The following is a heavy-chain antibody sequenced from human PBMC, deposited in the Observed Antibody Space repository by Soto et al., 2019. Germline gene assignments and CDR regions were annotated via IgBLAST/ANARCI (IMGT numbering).Heavy chain of an antibody. CDR2: IIYDGSNK. J-gene: IGHJ4*02. Sequence: QVQLVESGGGVVQPWRSLRLSCASSGLTFSRYAMHWVRQAPGKGLEWVAVIIYDGSNKHYADSVQGRFTISRDNSKNTLYLQMNSLRAEDTAVYYCAAELGNTGYDGHDYWGEGTLVT. CDR1: GLTFSRYA. D-gene: IGHD5-12*01. CDR3: AAELGNTGYDGHDY. V-gene: IGHV3-30*04.